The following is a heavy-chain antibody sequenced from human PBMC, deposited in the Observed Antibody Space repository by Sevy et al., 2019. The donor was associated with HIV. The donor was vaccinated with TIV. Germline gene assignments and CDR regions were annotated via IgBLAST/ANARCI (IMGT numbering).Heavy chain of an antibody. V-gene: IGHV3-30-3*02. Sequence: GGSLRLSCAASGFIFSTSPMHWVRQAPGKGLECVAILSYDDSDENYADSVKGRFTISRDNSKNTLYLQMNSLRTEDTVVYYGAKDDLGSIDYWGQGTLVTVSS. J-gene: IGHJ4*02. CDR3: AKDDLGSIDY. D-gene: IGHD2-2*03. CDR2: LSYDDSDE. CDR1: GFIFSTSP.